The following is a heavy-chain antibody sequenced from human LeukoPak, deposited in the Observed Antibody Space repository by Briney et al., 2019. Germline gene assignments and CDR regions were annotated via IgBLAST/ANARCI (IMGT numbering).Heavy chain of an antibody. CDR1: DFTVSGNY. CDR3: AKGLHMDV. CDR2: IYSGGST. J-gene: IGHJ6*03. D-gene: IGHD2-15*01. Sequence: PGGSLRLSCAASDFTVSGNYMTWVRQAPGKGLECVSVIYSGGSTLYADSVKGRFTISRDNSKNTLYLQMNSLRVEDTAVYYCAKGLHMDVWGKGTTVTVSS. V-gene: IGHV3-53*01.